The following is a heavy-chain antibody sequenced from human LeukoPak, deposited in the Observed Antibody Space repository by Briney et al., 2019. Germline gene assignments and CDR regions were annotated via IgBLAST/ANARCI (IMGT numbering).Heavy chain of an antibody. D-gene: IGHD1-26*01. V-gene: IGHV1-24*01. CDR3: ATAPWELEKMEYFQH. CDR1: GYTLTELS. Sequence: ASVKVSCKVSGYTLTELSMHWVRQAPGKGLEWMGGFDPEDGETIYAQKFQGRVTMTEDTSTDTAYMELSSLRSEDTAVYYCATAPWELEKMEYFQHWGQGTLVTVSS. CDR2: FDPEDGET. J-gene: IGHJ1*01.